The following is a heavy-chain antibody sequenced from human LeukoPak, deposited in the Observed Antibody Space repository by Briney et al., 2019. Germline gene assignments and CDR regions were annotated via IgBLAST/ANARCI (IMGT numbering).Heavy chain of an antibody. J-gene: IGHJ4*02. D-gene: IGHD3-9*01. CDR3: ATCDAGYSRHFDY. CDR2: ISSGTTTI. V-gene: IGHV3-48*01. CDR1: GFTFSRYS. Sequence: GGSLRLSCAASGFTFSRYSMHWVRRAPGKGLEWVSYISSGTTTIYYADFVKGRFTISRDNAKNSLYLQMDSLRAEDTALYYCATCDAGYSRHFDYWGQGILVTVSS.